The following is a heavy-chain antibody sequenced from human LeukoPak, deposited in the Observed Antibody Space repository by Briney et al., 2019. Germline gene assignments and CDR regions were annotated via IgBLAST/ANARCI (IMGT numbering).Heavy chain of an antibody. Sequence: GASVKVSCKVSGYTLTELSMHWVRQAPGKGLEWMGGFDPEDGETIYAQKFQGRVTMTEDTSTDTAYMELSSLRSDDTAVYYCARDRYYDSSGSTIMDYWGQGTLVTVSS. D-gene: IGHD3-22*01. V-gene: IGHV1-24*01. CDR1: GYTLTELS. J-gene: IGHJ4*02. CDR3: ARDRYYDSSGSTIMDY. CDR2: FDPEDGET.